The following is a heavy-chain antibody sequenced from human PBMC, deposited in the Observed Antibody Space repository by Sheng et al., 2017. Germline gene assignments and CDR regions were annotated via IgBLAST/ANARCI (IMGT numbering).Heavy chain of an antibody. CDR3: ASGGHIVVEVIGSVFVNYDY. Sequence: SVAEVKKPGSSVKVSCKASGGTFSNYAINWVRQAPGQGLEWMGGIIPIFRTAKYAPKFQHRVTITADEPTNTVHMEVNGLRSDDTAVYYCASGGHIVVEVIGSVFVNYDYWGQGTLVSVSS. CDR1: GGTFSNYA. J-gene: IGHJ4*02. V-gene: IGHV1-69*01. CDR2: IIPIFRTA. D-gene: IGHD2-15*01.